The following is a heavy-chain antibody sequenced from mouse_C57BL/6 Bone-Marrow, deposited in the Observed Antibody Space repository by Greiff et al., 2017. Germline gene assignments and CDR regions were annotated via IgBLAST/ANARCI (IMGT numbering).Heavy chain of an antibody. V-gene: IGHV1-50*01. D-gene: IGHD2-4*01. CDR1: GYTFTSYW. J-gene: IGHJ2*01. CDR2: IDPSDSYT. Sequence: VQLQQPGAELVKPGASVKLSCKASGYTFTSYWMQWVKQRPGQGLAWIGEIDPSDSYTNYNQKFKGKATLTVDTSSSTAYMQLSSLTSEDAAVYYCARGVDYDDFDYWGQGTTLTGSS. CDR3: ARGVDYDDFDY.